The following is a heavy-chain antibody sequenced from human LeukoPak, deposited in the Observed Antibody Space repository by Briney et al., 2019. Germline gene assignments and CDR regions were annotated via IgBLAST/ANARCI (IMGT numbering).Heavy chain of an antibody. CDR2: ISSSSNYI. Sequence: GGSLRLSCAASGXTFSTYSLNWVRQAPGKGLEWVSSISSSSNYIYYADSVKGRFTISRDNAKNSLYLQMSSLRAEDTAVFYCARYAHDAFDIWGQGTMVTVSS. D-gene: IGHD2-2*01. V-gene: IGHV3-21*01. CDR1: GXTFSTYS. CDR3: ARYAHDAFDI. J-gene: IGHJ3*02.